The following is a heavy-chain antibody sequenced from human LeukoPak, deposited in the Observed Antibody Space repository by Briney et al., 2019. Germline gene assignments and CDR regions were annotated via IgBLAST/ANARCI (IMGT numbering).Heavy chain of an antibody. V-gene: IGHV3-23*01. Sequence: GGSLRLSCAASGFTFSRYAMSWVRQAPGKWLEWVSTMSTNGVATYYADSVKGRFTISRDNSKNTLYLQMNSLRADDTAVYYCAKSLRGTRSYYYYYMDVWGKGTTVTVSS. D-gene: IGHD3-16*01. J-gene: IGHJ6*03. CDR3: AKSLRGTRSYYYYYMDV. CDR2: MSTNGVAT. CDR1: GFTFSRYA.